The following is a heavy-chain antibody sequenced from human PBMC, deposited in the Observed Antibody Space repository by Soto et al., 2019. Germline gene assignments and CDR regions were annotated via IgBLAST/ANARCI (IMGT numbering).Heavy chain of an antibody. CDR2: ISGSGGST. CDR1: GFTFSSYA. CDR3: AKDLTIFGVVTTTFDY. V-gene: IGHV3-23*01. Sequence: GGSLRLSCAASGFTFSSYAMSWVRQAPGKGLEWVSAISGSGGSTYYADSVKGRFTISRDNSKNTLYLQMNSLRAEDTAVYYCAKDLTIFGVVTTTFDYWGQGTLVTVSS. J-gene: IGHJ4*02. D-gene: IGHD3-3*01.